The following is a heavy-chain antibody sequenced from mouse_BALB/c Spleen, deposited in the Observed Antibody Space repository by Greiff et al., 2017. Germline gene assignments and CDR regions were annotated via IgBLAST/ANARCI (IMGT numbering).Heavy chain of an antibody. J-gene: IGHJ4*01. V-gene: IGHV2-2*02. Sequence: QVQLKESGPGLVQPSQSLSITCTVSGFSLTSYGVHWVRQSPGKGLEWLGVIWSGGSTDYNAAFISRLSISKDNSKSQVFFKMNSLQANDTAIYYCARNGYDGYPYAMDYWGQGTSVTVSS. CDR2: IWSGGST. CDR1: GFSLTSYG. CDR3: ARNGYDGYPYAMDY. D-gene: IGHD2-3*01.